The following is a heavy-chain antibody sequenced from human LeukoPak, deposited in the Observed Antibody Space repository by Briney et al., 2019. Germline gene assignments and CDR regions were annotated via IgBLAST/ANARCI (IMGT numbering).Heavy chain of an antibody. J-gene: IGHJ2*01. V-gene: IGHV4-38-2*02. CDR2: VYHRGNT. CDR1: GDSISSDYY. D-gene: IGHD3-10*01. Sequence: SETLSLTCTVSGDSISSDYYWGWIRQPPGKGLEWMERVYHRGNTYYNPSLKSRLTISVDTSKNQFSLKHTSVTAADTAVYYCARLRGAGSWYFDLWGRGTLVTVSS. CDR3: ARLRGAGSWYFDL.